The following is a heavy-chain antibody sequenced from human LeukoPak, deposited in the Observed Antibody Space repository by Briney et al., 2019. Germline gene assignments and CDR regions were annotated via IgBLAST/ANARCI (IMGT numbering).Heavy chain of an antibody. CDR2: ISSTGSNI. D-gene: IGHD3-22*01. Sequence: GGSLRLSCAASGFTFSTYEMNWVRQAPGKGLEWVSYISSTGSNIYYADSVKGRFSISRDNAKNSLYLLMNSLRTEDTAVYYCAATYYYDGSGDYWGQGTQVTVSS. J-gene: IGHJ4*02. V-gene: IGHV3-48*03. CDR3: AATYYYDGSGDY. CDR1: GFTFSTYE.